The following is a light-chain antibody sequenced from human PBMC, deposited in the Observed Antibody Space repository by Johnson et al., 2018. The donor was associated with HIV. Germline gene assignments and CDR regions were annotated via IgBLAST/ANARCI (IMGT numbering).Light chain of an antibody. CDR1: SSNIGRNY. V-gene: IGLV1-51*01. CDR2: DNN. J-gene: IGLJ1*01. CDR3: GTWDSSLSADD. Sequence: QPVLTQPPSVSAAPGQKVTISCSGSSSNIGRNYVSWYQQLPGTAPKLLIFDNNKRPSGIPDRFSASKSGTSATLGITGLQTGDEADYYCGTWDSSLSADDYGTGTKVTVL.